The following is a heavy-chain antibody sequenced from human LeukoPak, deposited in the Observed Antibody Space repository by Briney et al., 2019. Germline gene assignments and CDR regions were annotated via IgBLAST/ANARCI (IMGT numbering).Heavy chain of an antibody. Sequence: GASVKVSCKASGGTFSGYDISWVRQAPGQGLEWMGGINPIFGTANYAQKFQGRVTITTDESTTTAYMELSSLRSEDTAVYYCASPIIAAAGTGYFQHWGQGTLVTVSS. V-gene: IGHV1-69*05. CDR2: INPIFGTA. D-gene: IGHD6-13*01. CDR1: GGTFSGYD. J-gene: IGHJ1*01. CDR3: ASPIIAAAGTGYFQH.